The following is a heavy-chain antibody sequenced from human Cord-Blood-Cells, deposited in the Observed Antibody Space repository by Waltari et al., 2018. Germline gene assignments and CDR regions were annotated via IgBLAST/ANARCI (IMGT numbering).Heavy chain of an antibody. V-gene: IGHV1-2*02. CDR1: GETFTGYY. D-gene: IGHD5-12*01. CDR3: ARDLLGDRVDY. Sequence: QVQLVQSGAEVKKPGASVKVSCKASGETFTGYYMHWVRQAHVQGLVWRGVINPTRAGTNYAQKLQSRPTMTSHTPINTAYIEVSSLRSDDTAAYYCARDLLGDRVDYWGQGTLVTVSS. J-gene: IGHJ4*02. CDR2: INPTRAGT.